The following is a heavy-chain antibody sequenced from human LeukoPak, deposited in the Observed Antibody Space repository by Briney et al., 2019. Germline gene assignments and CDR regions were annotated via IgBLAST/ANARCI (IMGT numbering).Heavy chain of an antibody. J-gene: IGHJ6*02. V-gene: IGHV1-2*02. Sequence: ASVKVSCKASGYTFTGYYMHWVRQAPGQGLEWMGWINPNSGSTNYAQKFQGRVTMTRDTSISTAYMELSRLRSDDTAVYYCARVNGYGDYLSYYYGMDVWGQGTTVTVSS. CDR3: ARVNGYGDYLSYYYGMDV. D-gene: IGHD4-17*01. CDR2: INPNSGST. CDR1: GYTFTGYY.